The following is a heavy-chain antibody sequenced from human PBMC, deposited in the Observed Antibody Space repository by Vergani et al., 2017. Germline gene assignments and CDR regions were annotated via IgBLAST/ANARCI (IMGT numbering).Heavy chain of an antibody. J-gene: IGHJ4*02. CDR1: GGSISSYY. CDR3: AREPAPLLAAQRYGFDY. V-gene: IGHV4-59*01. CDR2: IYYSGST. Sequence: QVQLQESGPGLVKPSETLSLTCTVSGGSISSYYWSWIRQPPGKGLEWIGYIYYSGSTNYNPSLKRRVTISVDTSKYQFSLKLSSVTAADTAVYYCAREPAPLLAAQRYGFDYWGQGTLVTVSS. D-gene: IGHD6-13*01.